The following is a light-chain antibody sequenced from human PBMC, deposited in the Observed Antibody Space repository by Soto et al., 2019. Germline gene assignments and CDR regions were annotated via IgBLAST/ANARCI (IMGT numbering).Light chain of an antibody. CDR1: QSVADK. Sequence: EVVMTQLPATLSVSPGERVSLSCRASQSVADKLAWYQQKPGQAPRLLIYAASSRAAGIPTRFSGSGSGTDFTLTISSLQPEDFATYYCQQYNSYSRTFGQGTKVEIK. CDR2: AAS. J-gene: IGKJ1*01. V-gene: IGKV3-15*01. CDR3: QQYNSYSRT.